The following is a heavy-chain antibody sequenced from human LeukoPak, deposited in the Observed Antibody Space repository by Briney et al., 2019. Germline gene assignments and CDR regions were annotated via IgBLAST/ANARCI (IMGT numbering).Heavy chain of an antibody. CDR2: IYYSGST. CDR1: GGSISSGGYY. J-gene: IGHJ6*02. Sequence: PSETLSLTCTVSGGSISSGGYYWSWIRQHPGKGLEWIGYIYYSGSTYYNPSLKSRVTISVDTSKNQFSLKLSSVTAADTAAYYCASNYDTYYYYGMDVWGQGTTVTVSS. CDR3: ASNYDTYYYYGMDV. D-gene: IGHD3-9*01. V-gene: IGHV4-31*03.